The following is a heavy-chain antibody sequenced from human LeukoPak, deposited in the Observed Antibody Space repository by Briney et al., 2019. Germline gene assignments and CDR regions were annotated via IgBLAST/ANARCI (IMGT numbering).Heavy chain of an antibody. CDR1: GFTFSSYA. J-gene: IGHJ4*02. CDR3: AKDGYSYGLLPFDY. V-gene: IGHV3-23*01. Sequence: GGSLRLSCAASGFTFSSYAMSWVRQAPGKGLEWVSAISGSGGSTYYADSVKGRFTISRDNSKNTLYLQMNSLRAEDTALYYCAKDGYSYGLLPFDYWGQGTLVTVSS. D-gene: IGHD5-18*01. CDR2: ISGSGGST.